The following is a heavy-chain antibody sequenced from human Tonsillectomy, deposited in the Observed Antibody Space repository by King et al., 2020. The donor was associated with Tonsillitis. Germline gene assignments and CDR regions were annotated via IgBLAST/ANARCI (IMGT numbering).Heavy chain of an antibody. V-gene: IGHV3-11*01. J-gene: IGHJ4*02. CDR1: GFTFSDYY. CDR3: AREESRTIFGSHTSAFDY. D-gene: IGHD3-3*01. Sequence: VQLVESGGGLVKPGGSLRLSCAASGFTFSDYYMSWIRQAPGKGLEWVSYISCSGSTIYSADSVKGRFTISRDNAKNSLYLQMNSLRAEDTAVYYCAREESRTIFGSHTSAFDYWGQGTLVTVSS. CDR2: ISCSGSTI.